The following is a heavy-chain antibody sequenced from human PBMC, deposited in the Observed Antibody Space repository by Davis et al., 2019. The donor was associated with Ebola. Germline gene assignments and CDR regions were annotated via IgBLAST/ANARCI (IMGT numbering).Heavy chain of an antibody. CDR2: ISWNSGSI. D-gene: IGHD3-16*02. J-gene: IGHJ6*02. CDR3: AKARGELSFLYGMDV. CDR1: GFTFDDYA. Sequence: SLKISCAASGFTFDDYAMHWVRQAPGKGLEWVSGISWNSGSIGYADSVKGRFTISRDNATNSLYLQMNSLGAEDTALYYCAKARGELSFLYGMDVWGQGTTVTVSS. V-gene: IGHV3-9*01.